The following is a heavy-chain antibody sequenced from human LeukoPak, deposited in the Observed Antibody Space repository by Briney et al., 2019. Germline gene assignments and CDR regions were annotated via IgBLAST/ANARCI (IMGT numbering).Heavy chain of an antibody. CDR2: SYYSGST. D-gene: IGHD3-9*01. Sequence: PSETLSLTCTVSGVSISSSSYYWGWIRQPPGKGLEWVGSSYYSGSTYYNPSLKSRITTSVDTSKTQFSLKLSSVPAADTAVYYCARLRAYYDILTGYYHYYYYYGTDVWGQGTTVSVSS. CDR1: GVSISSSSYY. J-gene: IGHJ6*02. CDR3: ARLRAYYDILTGYYHYYYYYGTDV. V-gene: IGHV4-39*01.